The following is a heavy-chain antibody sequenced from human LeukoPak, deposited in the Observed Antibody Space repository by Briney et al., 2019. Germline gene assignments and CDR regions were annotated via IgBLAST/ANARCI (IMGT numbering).Heavy chain of an antibody. CDR2: ISGSGGST. J-gene: IGHJ6*02. CDR1: GVTFSSYA. CDR3: AIDLKDYYYGMDV. V-gene: IGHV3-23*01. Sequence: GGSLRLSCAASGVTFSSYAMSWVRQAPGKGLEWVSAISGSGGSTYYADSVKGRFTISRDNSKNTLYLQMNSLRAEDTAVYYCAIDLKDYYYGMDVWGQGTTVTVSS.